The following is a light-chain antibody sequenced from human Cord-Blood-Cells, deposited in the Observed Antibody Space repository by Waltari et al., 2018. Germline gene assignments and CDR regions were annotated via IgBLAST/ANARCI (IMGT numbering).Light chain of an antibody. CDR2: AAS. V-gene: IGKV1-39*01. CDR1: QSISSY. CDR3: QQSYSTPPIT. Sequence: DIPMTQSPSSLSASVGDRVTITCRASQSISSYLHWYQQKPGKARKLLIYAASSLQSGVPSRFSGSGSGTDFTLTISSLQPEDFATYYCQQSYSTPPITFGQGTRLEIK. J-gene: IGKJ5*01.